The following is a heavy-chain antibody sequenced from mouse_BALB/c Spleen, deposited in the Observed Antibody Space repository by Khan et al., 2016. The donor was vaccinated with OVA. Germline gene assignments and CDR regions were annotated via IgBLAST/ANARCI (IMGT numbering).Heavy chain of an antibody. CDR2: ISTNYGDA. V-gene: IGHV1S137*01. Sequence: QVQLQQSGAELVRPGVSVKISCKASGYTFTDYAMHWVKQRHAKSLEWIGVISTNYGDADYNQKFQGKASMTVDSSSSTVYMELARLTSEDSAIYCCVRGGQFAYWGQGTLVTVSA. CDR1: GYTFTDYA. J-gene: IGHJ3*01. D-gene: IGHD1-1*02. CDR3: VRGGQFAY.